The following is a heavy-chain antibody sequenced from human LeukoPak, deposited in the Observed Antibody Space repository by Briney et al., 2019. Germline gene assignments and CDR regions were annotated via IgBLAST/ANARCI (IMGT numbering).Heavy chain of an antibody. Sequence: ASVKVSCKASGYTFTSYGINWVRQATGQGLEWMGWMNPNSGNAGYAQKFQGRVTMTRNTSISTAYMELSSLRSEDTAVYYCARGGRHNDYVWGSYRHYWGQGTLVTVSS. CDR3: ARGGRHNDYVWGSYRHY. CDR1: GYTFTSYG. D-gene: IGHD3-16*02. CDR2: MNPNSGNA. V-gene: IGHV1-8*01. J-gene: IGHJ4*02.